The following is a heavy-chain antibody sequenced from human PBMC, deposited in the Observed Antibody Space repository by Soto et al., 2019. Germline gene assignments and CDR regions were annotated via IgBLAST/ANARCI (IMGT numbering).Heavy chain of an antibody. D-gene: IGHD3-3*01. Sequence: QVQLQQWGAGLLKPSETLSLTCAVYGGSFSGYYWSWIRQPPGKGLEWMGEINHSGSTNYNPSLKSRVTISVDTSKNQFSLKLSSGTAADTAVYYCARGGEWLLSPPTSIRTLYYFDYWGQGTLVTVSS. V-gene: IGHV4-34*01. CDR2: INHSGST. CDR3: ARGGEWLLSPPTSIRTLYYFDY. J-gene: IGHJ4*02. CDR1: GGSFSGYY.